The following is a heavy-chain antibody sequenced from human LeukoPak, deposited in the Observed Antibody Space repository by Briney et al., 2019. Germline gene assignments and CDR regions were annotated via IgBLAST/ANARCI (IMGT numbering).Heavy chain of an antibody. D-gene: IGHD3-16*01. Sequence: SETLSLTCTVSGDSINNGTYYRTWIRPPAGKGLEWIGRVFTTGTTLYNPSLQSRLTISIETSKNLFSLTLTSVTAADTAVYYCARGCGGPYNWFDPWGQRALVTVSS. V-gene: IGHV4-61*02. CDR1: GDSINNGTYY. CDR2: VFTTGTT. CDR3: ARGCGGPYNWFDP. J-gene: IGHJ5*02.